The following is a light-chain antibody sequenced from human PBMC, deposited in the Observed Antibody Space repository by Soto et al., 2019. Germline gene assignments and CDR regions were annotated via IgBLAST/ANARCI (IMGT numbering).Light chain of an antibody. J-gene: IGKJ1*01. CDR2: AAS. V-gene: IGKV1-39*01. CDR1: QSIHTY. Sequence: DIQMTQSPSSLSASVGDRVTITCRASQSIHTYLEWYQQKPGKAPKLLIYAASSLKSGVPSRFSGSGSGTDFTLTISSLQPEDFATYYCQQSYSTWTFGQGTKVVIK. CDR3: QQSYSTWT.